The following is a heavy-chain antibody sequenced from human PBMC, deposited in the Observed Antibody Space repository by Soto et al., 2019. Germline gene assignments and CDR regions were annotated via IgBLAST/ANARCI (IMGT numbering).Heavy chain of an antibody. D-gene: IGHD3-3*01. CDR2: ISSSSSYI. CDR1: GFTFSSYS. Sequence: GGSLRLSCAASGFTFSSYSMNWVRQAPGKGLEWVSSISSSSSYIYYADSVKGRFTISRDNAKNSLYLQMNSLRAEDTAVYYCARYYDFWSGYLDYYGMDVWGQGTTVTVSS. CDR3: ARYYDFWSGYLDYYGMDV. J-gene: IGHJ6*02. V-gene: IGHV3-21*01.